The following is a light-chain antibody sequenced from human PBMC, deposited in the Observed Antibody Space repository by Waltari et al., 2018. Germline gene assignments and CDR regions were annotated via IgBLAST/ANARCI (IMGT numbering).Light chain of an antibody. V-gene: IGKV3-15*01. CDR2: GAS. CDR1: QSVDNN. Sequence: EVLMTQSPATLSVSPGERATLSCRASQSVDNNLAWYQQKNGQAPRLLIYGASTRATGVPASLSGSASGTEFTLTISNLQSADFAVYFCQQYNNRPWTFGQGTRVEI. J-gene: IGKJ1*01. CDR3: QQYNNRPWT.